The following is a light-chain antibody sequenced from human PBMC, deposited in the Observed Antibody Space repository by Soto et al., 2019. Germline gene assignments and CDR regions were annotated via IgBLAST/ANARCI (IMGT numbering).Light chain of an antibody. CDR3: QQSYSIPYT. J-gene: IGKJ2*01. Sequence: DIQMTQSPSSLSASVGDRVTITCRASQSISSFLNWYQQKRGKAPKLLIYAASSLQSGVPSRFSGSGSGTDFTLTISSLQPEDFATYYCQQSYSIPYTFGQGTKVDIK. CDR2: AAS. CDR1: QSISSF. V-gene: IGKV1-39*01.